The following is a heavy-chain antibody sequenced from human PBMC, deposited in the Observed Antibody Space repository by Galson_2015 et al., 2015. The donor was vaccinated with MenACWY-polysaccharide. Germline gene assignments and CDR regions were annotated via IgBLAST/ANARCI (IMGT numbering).Heavy chain of an antibody. CDR1: ELTFNTYA. CDR2: ISGSGFSI. Sequence: SLRLSCAVSELTFNTYAMTWVRQAPRKGLEWVATISGSGFSIHHADSVKGRFTISRDNSKNTVFLLMNNLKAADTAVYYCAKNTSRAAGSAPYYYGLDVWGLGTTVTVSS. CDR3: AKNTSRAAGSAPYYYGLDV. D-gene: IGHD6-13*01. J-gene: IGHJ6*02. V-gene: IGHV3-23*01.